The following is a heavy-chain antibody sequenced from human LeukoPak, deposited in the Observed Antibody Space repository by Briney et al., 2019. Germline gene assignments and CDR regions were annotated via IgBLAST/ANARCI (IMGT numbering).Heavy chain of an antibody. CDR3: ARSPYCSSTSCYPRYYHYGMDV. CDR1: GYTFTSYG. V-gene: IGHV1-18*01. Sequence: ASVKVSCKASGYTFTSYGISWVRQAPGQGLEWMGWISAYNGNTNYAQKLQGRVTMTTDTSTSTAYMELRSLRSDDTAVYYCARSPYCSSTSCYPRYYHYGMDVWGQGTTVTVSS. D-gene: IGHD2-2*01. CDR2: ISAYNGNT. J-gene: IGHJ6*02.